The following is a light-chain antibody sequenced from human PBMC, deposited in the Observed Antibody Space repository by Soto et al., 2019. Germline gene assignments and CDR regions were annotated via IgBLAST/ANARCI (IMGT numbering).Light chain of an antibody. CDR2: DVN. J-gene: IGLJ1*01. CDR1: SSDVGGYDF. V-gene: IGLV2-14*01. Sequence: QSVLTQPASVSGSPGQSITISCTGTSSDVGGYDFVSWYQHHPGKAPKLIIYDVNNRPSGPSNRFSGSKSGNTASLTISGLQNEDEADYFCCSYTSTHTRVFGTGTKVTVL. CDR3: CSYTSTHTRV.